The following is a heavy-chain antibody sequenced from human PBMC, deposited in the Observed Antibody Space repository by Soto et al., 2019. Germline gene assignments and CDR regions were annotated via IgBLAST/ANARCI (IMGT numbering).Heavy chain of an antibody. CDR3: ARSLVVVAAINWFDP. CDR2: IYPGDSDT. J-gene: IGHJ5*02. Sequence: GESLKISCKGSGYSFTSYWIGWVRQMPGKGLEWMGIIYPGDSDTRYSPSFQGQVTISADKSISTAYLQWSSLKASDTAMYYCARSLVVVAAINWFDPWGQGTLVTVSS. V-gene: IGHV5-51*01. D-gene: IGHD2-15*01. CDR1: GYSFTSYW.